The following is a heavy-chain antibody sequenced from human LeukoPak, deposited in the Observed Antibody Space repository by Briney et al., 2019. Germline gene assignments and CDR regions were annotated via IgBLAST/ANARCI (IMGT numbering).Heavy chain of an antibody. CDR1: GYTFTSYG. V-gene: IGHV1-18*01. CDR3: ARAGPIVLMVYAIYWFDP. D-gene: IGHD2-8*01. J-gene: IGHJ5*02. Sequence: ASVKVSCKASGYTFTSYGISWVRQAPGQGLEWMGWIGAYNGNTNYAQKLQGRVTMTTDTSTSTGYMELRSLRTDDTAVYYCARAGPIVLMVYAIYWFDPWGQGTLVTVSS. CDR2: IGAYNGNT.